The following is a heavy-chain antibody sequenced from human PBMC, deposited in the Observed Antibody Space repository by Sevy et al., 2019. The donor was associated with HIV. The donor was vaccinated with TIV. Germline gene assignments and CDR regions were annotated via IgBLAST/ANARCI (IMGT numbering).Heavy chain of an antibody. Sequence: SETLSLRCTVYNMSFSDYYWSWIRQPPGKGLEWIGEINHTGTRNYSPSLKSRATISLDTSKNQFSLKLSSVTAADTAVYYCARMARGLRLYYFDSWGQGTLVTVSS. CDR2: INHTGTR. CDR1: NMSFSDYY. J-gene: IGHJ4*02. V-gene: IGHV4-34*01. D-gene: IGHD3-16*01. CDR3: ARMARGLRLYYFDS.